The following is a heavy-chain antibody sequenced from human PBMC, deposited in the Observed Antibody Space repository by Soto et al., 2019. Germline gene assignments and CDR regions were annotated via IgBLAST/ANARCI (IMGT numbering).Heavy chain of an antibody. J-gene: IGHJ6*02. Sequence: ASVKVSWKASGYTFYSHSISWVRQAPGQGLEWMGRINADYGNTQYAQKFRGRVTMTTDTSTTTVYMELTNLRSDDTAVSYCARCIQGDYYYGMDVWG. D-gene: IGHD5-18*01. CDR1: GYTFYSHS. V-gene: IGHV1-18*01. CDR3: ARCIQGDYYYGMDV. CDR2: INADYGNT.